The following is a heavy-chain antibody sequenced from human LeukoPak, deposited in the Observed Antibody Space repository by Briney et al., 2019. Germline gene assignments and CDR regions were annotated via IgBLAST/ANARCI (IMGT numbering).Heavy chain of an antibody. V-gene: IGHV1-24*01. J-gene: IGHJ4*02. D-gene: IGHD5-24*01. Sequence: ASVKVSCKVSGYAITVLSMHWVRQAPGKGLEWMGGFDPEDGETIYAQKFQGRVTMTEDTSTDTAYMELSSLRSEDTAVYYCATNPGNGGGYNYQYGYWGQGTLVTVSS. CDR2: FDPEDGET. CDR3: ATNPGNGGGYNYQYGY. CDR1: GYAITVLS.